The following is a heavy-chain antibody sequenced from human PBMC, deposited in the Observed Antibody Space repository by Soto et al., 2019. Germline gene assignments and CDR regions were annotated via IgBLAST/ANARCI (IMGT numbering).Heavy chain of an antibody. Sequence: GGSLKVSFQAFGFTFFRDGFSRVGPGPGKGVWGMGWVSAYNGNTNYAQKLQGRVTMTTDTSTSTAYMELRSLRSDDTAVYYCARGKTAEYCSGGSCYLLEGDYFDYWGQGTLVTVSS. D-gene: IGHD2-15*01. J-gene: IGHJ4*02. CDR2: VSAYNGNT. V-gene: IGHV1-18*01. CDR3: ARGKTAEYCSGGSCYLLEGDYFDY. CDR1: GFTFFRDG.